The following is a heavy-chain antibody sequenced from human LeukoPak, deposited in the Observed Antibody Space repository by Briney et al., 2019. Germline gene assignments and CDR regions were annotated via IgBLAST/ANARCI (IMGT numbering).Heavy chain of an antibody. D-gene: IGHD1-26*01. CDR3: ARAGYSRFVDDLDY. J-gene: IGHJ4*02. CDR1: GGTFSSYA. V-gene: IGHV1-69*05. CDR2: IIPIFGTA. Sequence: SVKVSCKASGGTFSSYAISWVRQAPGQGLEWMGGIIPIFGTANYAQKLQDRVTMTTDSSTSTAYMELKTLRSDDTAVYFCARAGYSRFVDDLDYWGQGTLVIVSS.